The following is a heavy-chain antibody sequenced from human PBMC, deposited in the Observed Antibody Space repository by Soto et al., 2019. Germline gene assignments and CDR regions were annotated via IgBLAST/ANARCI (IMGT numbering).Heavy chain of an antibody. CDR1: GFSLSASGVG. D-gene: IGHD2-15*01. CDR3: AHEPPGSGYFDY. CDR2: IYWDDDK. Sequence: QITLKESGPTLVKPTQTLTLTCTFSGFSLSASGVGVGWIRQPPGKALEWLALIYWDDDKRYSPSLRSRLAITKDTSKNQAILTMTNMDPVDTATYYCAHEPPGSGYFDYWGQGTLVTVSS. J-gene: IGHJ4*02. V-gene: IGHV2-5*02.